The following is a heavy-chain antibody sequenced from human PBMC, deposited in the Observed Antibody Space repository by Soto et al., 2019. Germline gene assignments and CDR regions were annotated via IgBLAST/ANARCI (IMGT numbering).Heavy chain of an antibody. V-gene: IGHV4-34*01. J-gene: IGHJ4*02. CDR2: INHSGST. D-gene: IGHD3-10*01. CDR1: GGSFSGYY. Sequence: QVQLQQWGAGLLKPSETLSLTCAVYGGSFSGYYWSWIRQPPGKGLEWIGEINHSGSTNYNPSLKSRVTISVDTSKNQFSLKLSSVTAADTAVYYCARRPMYYGSEPMGFDYWGQGTLVTVSS. CDR3: ARRPMYYGSEPMGFDY.